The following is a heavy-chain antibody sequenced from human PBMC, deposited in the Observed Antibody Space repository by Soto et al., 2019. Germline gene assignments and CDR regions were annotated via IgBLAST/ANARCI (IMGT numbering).Heavy chain of an antibody. Sequence: SVKVSCKACGYTFTCYYMHWVRQAPGQGLEWMGWINPNSGGTNYAQKFQGRVTMTRDTSISTAYMELSSLRSDDTAVYYCTRRENDYWGQGTLVTVSS. J-gene: IGHJ4*02. V-gene: IGHV1-2*02. CDR2: INPNSGGT. CDR1: GYTFTCYY. CDR3: TRRENDY.